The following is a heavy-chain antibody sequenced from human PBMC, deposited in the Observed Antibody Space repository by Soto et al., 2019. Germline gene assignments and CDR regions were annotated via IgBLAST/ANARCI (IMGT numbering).Heavy chain of an antibody. CDR2: INSGGSST. CDR1: GFTFSNYW. Sequence: GGSLRLSCAASGFTFSNYWMHWVRQALGKGLVWVSRINSGGSSTSYADSVKGRLTISRDNAKNTLYLQMNSLRAEDTAVYYCARGGTYTYGLADYWGQGTLVTVSS. J-gene: IGHJ4*02. D-gene: IGHD5-18*01. CDR3: ARGGTYTYGLADY. V-gene: IGHV3-74*01.